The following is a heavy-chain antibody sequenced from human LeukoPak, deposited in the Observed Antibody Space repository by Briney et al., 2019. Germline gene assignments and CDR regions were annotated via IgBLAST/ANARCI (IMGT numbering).Heavy chain of an antibody. CDR1: GFTFDDYA. Sequence: GRSLRLSCAASGFTFDDYAMHWVRQAPGKGLEWVSGISWNSGSIGYADSVKGRFTISRDNAKNSLYLQMNSLRAEDTALYYCAKERMLALAYWGQGTLVTVSS. D-gene: IGHD2-8*01. CDR2: ISWNSGSI. CDR3: AKERMLALAY. J-gene: IGHJ4*02. V-gene: IGHV3-9*01.